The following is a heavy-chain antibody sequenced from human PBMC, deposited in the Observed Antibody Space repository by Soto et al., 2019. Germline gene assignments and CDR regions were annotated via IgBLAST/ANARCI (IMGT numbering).Heavy chain of an antibody. J-gene: IGHJ6*02. CDR3: AKDSGYSGYDVYDYYYGMDV. CDR2: TSYDGSNK. Sequence: QVQLVESGGGVVQPGRSLRLSCAASGFTFSLYGMHWVRQAPGKGLEWVAVTSYDGSNKYYADSVKGRFAISRDNSNNTLYLQMNSLRVEDTGVYYCAKDSGYSGYDVYDYYYGMDVWGQGTTVTVSS. CDR1: GFTFSLYG. V-gene: IGHV3-30*18. D-gene: IGHD5-12*01.